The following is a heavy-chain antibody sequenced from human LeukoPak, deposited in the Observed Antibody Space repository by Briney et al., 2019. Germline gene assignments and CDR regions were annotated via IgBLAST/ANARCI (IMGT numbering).Heavy chain of an antibody. Sequence: SDTLSLTCAVSGYSISSDNWWGWIRQPPGKGLEWIGYIHYSGITYYSPSLKSRVTLSVDTSKDQFSLRLSSVTAVDTAVYYCARKPNAVYWFDPWGQGTLVTVSS. D-gene: IGHD4/OR15-4a*01. CDR3: ARKPNAVYWFDP. V-gene: IGHV4-28*01. CDR1: GYSISSDNW. J-gene: IGHJ5*02. CDR2: IHYSGIT.